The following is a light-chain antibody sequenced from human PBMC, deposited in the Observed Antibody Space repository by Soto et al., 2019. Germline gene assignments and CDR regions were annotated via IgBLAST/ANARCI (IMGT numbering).Light chain of an antibody. CDR1: QSVSTY. V-gene: IGKV3-11*01. Sequence: EIVLTQSPATLSLSPGERATLSCRASQSVSTYLAWYQQKPGQAPRLLIYDASNRATGIPARFSGSGSGTDFTLTISSLEPEDFVVYYCQQRRNWLTFGGGTKVDIK. J-gene: IGKJ4*01. CDR3: QQRRNWLT. CDR2: DAS.